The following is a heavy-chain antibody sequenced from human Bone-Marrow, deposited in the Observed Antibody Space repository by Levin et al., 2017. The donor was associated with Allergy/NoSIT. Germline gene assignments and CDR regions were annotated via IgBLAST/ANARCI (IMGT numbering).Heavy chain of an antibody. V-gene: IGHV3-30*04. Sequence: GGSLRLSCAASGFTFSSYAMHWVRQAPGKGLEWVAVISYDGSNKYYADSVKGRFTISRDNSKNTLYLQMNSLRAEDTAVYYCARWEKAYGMDGWGQGTTVTVSS. J-gene: IGHJ6*02. CDR3: ARWEKAYGMDG. D-gene: IGHD1-26*01. CDR1: GFTFSSYA. CDR2: ISYDGSNK.